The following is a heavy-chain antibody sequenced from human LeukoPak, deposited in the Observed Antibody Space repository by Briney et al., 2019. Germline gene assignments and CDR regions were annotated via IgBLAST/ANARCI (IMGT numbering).Heavy chain of an antibody. CDR2: ISSSSSTI. CDR1: GFTFSSYS. Sequence: PGGSLRLSCAASGFTFSSYSMNWVRQAPGKGLEWVSYISSSSSTIYYADSVKGRFTISRDNAKNSLYLQMNSLRAEDTAVYYCAKDFSGGILWFGENDSYYFDYWGQGTLVTVSS. J-gene: IGHJ4*02. CDR3: AKDFSGGILWFGENDSYYFDY. V-gene: IGHV3-48*04. D-gene: IGHD3-10*01.